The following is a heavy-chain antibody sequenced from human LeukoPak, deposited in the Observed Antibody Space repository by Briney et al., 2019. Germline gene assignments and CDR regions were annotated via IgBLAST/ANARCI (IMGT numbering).Heavy chain of an antibody. J-gene: IGHJ3*02. Sequence: SETLSLTCTVSGGSISSYYWSWIRQPPGKGLEWIGYIYYNGSTNYNPSLKSRVTISVDTSKNQFSLKLSSVTAADTAVYYCARDGVVYYYGSGRGGAFDIWGQGTMVTVSS. CDR3: ARDGVVYYYGSGRGGAFDI. V-gene: IGHV4-59*01. CDR1: GGSISSYY. D-gene: IGHD3-10*01. CDR2: IYYNGST.